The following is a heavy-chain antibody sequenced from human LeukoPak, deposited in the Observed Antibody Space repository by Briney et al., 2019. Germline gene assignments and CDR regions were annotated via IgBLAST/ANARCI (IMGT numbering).Heavy chain of an antibody. CDR1: GGTFTSYA. Sequence: SVKVSCKASGGTFTSYAISWVRQAPGQGLEWMGGIIPIFGTANYAQKFQGRVTITADKSTSTAYMELSSLRSEDTAVYYCARIGDSYSYYFDYWGQGTLVTVSS. J-gene: IGHJ4*02. CDR3: ARIGDSYSYYFDY. CDR2: IIPIFGTA. V-gene: IGHV1-69*06. D-gene: IGHD2-21*02.